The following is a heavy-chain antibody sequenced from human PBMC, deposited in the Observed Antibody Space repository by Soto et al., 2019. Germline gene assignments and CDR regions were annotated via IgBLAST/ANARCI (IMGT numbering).Heavy chain of an antibody. CDR3: ARGYSYTQPVFDY. J-gene: IGHJ4*02. CDR2: INAGNGNT. CDR1: GYTFTTYA. V-gene: IGHV1-3*01. Sequence: ASVKVSCKGSGYTFTTYAMHWVRQAPGQRLEWMGWINAGNGNTKYSQKFQGRVTITRDTSASTAYMELNSLRAEDTAVYYCARGYSYTQPVFDYWGLGTLVTVSS. D-gene: IGHD5-18*01.